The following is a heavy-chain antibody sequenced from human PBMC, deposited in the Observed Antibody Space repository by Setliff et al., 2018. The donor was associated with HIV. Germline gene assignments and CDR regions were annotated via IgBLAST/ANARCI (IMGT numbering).Heavy chain of an antibody. J-gene: IGHJ5*02. Sequence: NLSLTCTVSGDSITSGGYSWTWIRQPPGKALEWVGYIYYSGRTSHSGSTYYNPSVASRITISGDTSKNQFSLKLTSVTAADTAIYYCARENGWLFGWFDPWGQGTPVTVSS. CDR3: ARENGWLFGWFDP. CDR2: IYYSGRTSHSGST. D-gene: IGHD3-22*01. CDR1: GDSITSGGYS. V-gene: IGHV4-30-4*08.